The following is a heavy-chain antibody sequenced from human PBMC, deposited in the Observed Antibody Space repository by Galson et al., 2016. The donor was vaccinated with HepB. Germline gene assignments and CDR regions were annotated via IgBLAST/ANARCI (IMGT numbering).Heavy chain of an antibody. D-gene: IGHD3-10*01. CDR3: ANYLGYGSGRPGYFHS. Sequence: SLRLSCAASGFTFSSYAMSWVRQAPGKGLEWVSVISAASNTYYTDSVKGRFTISRDNSKTTLCLEMNGLRVEDTAVYFCANYLGYGSGRPGYFHSWGQGTLVTVSP. CDR2: ISAASNT. CDR1: GFTFSSYA. V-gene: IGHV3-23*01. J-gene: IGHJ4*02.